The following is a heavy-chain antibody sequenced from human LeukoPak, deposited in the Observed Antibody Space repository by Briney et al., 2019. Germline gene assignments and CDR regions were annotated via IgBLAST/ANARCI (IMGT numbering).Heavy chain of an antibody. CDR2: ISYDGSNK. CDR1: GFTFSSYA. V-gene: IGHV3-30-3*01. Sequence: PGGSLRLSCAASGFTFSSYAMHWVRQAPGKGLEWVAVISYDGSNKYYADSVKGRFTISRDNAKNTLYLQMNSLRAEDTAVYYCAGVRPGSTTNGNYGMDVWGQGTTVTVSS. J-gene: IGHJ6*02. CDR3: AGVRPGSTTNGNYGMDV. D-gene: IGHD2-2*01.